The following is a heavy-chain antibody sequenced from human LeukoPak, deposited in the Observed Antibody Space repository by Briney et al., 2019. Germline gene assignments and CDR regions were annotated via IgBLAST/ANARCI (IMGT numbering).Heavy chain of an antibody. CDR1: GFTFSTYN. V-gene: IGHV3-48*02. CDR2: ISSRSSTK. D-gene: IGHD6-13*01. Sequence: GGSLRLSCAASGFTFSTYNMNWVRQAPGKGLEWVSHISSRSSTKYYADSVKGRFTISRDNAKNSLYLQMNSLRDEDTAVYYCARGSSHFDYWGQGTLVSVSS. J-gene: IGHJ4*02. CDR3: ARGSSHFDY.